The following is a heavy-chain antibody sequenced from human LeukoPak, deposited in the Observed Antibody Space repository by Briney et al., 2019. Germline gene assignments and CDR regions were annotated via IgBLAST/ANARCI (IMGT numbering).Heavy chain of an antibody. Sequence: SETLSLTCTVSGGSISSYYWVWIRQPPGKGLEWVGNIYHSGSTYYNPSLKSRVTISVDTSKNQFSLKLSSVTAADTAVYYCARLRGALSGPFDIWGQGTMVTVSS. V-gene: IGHV4-59*08. CDR2: IYHSGST. D-gene: IGHD3-10*01. CDR1: GGSISSYY. CDR3: ARLRGALSGPFDI. J-gene: IGHJ3*02.